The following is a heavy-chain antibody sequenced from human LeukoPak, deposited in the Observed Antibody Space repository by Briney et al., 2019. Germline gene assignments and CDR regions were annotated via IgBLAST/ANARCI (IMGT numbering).Heavy chain of an antibody. CDR3: ARGGYDYILVFDY. D-gene: IGHD5-12*01. CDR2: INTNTGNP. J-gene: IGHJ4*02. CDR1: GGTFSSYA. Sequence: ASVKVSCKASGGTFSSYAMNWVRQAPGQGLEWMGWINTNTGNPTYAQGFTGRFVFSLDTSVSTAYLQISSLKAEDTAVYYCARGGYDYILVFDYWGQGTLVTVSS. V-gene: IGHV7-4-1*02.